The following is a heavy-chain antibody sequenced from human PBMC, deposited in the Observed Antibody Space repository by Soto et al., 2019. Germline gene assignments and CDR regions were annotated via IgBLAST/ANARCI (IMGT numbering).Heavy chain of an antibody. CDR3: ARDSGHYYRSDAFDK. Sequence: GASVKVSCKASGYTFTSYGVSWVRQAPGQGLEWMGIIDPSGGSTSYSQKFQGRVTMTRDTSTSTVYMELSSLRSEDTAVFYCARDSGHYYRSDAFDKWGQGTMVTVSS. D-gene: IGHD1-26*01. CDR1: GYTFTSYG. V-gene: IGHV1-46*01. J-gene: IGHJ3*02. CDR2: IDPSGGST.